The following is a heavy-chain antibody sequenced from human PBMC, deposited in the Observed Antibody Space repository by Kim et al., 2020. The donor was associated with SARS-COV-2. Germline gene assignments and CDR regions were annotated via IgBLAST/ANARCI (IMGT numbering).Heavy chain of an antibody. CDR2: IYNTGST. CDR3: ARSNDILTGWGKRGMDV. CDR1: GDSISSGDYS. V-gene: IGHV4-30-2*01. D-gene: IGHD3-9*01. J-gene: IGHJ6*01. Sequence: SETLSLTCVVSGDSISSGDYSWNWIRQPPGKGLEWIGYIYNTGSTYYNPSLKSRVTISVDRSNNQFSLKLSSVTAADTAVYYCARSNDILTGWGKRGMDV.